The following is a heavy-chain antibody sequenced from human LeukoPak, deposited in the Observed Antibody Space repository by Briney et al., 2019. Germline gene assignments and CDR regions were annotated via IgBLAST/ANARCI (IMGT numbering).Heavy chain of an antibody. CDR1: GFTFSSYA. V-gene: IGHV3-30-3*01. Sequence: PGGSLRLSCAASGFTFSSYAMHWVRQAPGKGLEWVAVISYDGSNKYYADSVKGRFTISRDNSKNTLYLQMNSLRAEDTAVYYCALYLGWLRSADYWGQGTLVTVFS. J-gene: IGHJ4*02. CDR2: ISYDGSNK. CDR3: ALYLGWLRSADY. D-gene: IGHD3-3*01.